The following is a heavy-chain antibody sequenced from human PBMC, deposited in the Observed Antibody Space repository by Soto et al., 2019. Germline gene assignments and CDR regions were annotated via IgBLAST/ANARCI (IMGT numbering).Heavy chain of an antibody. V-gene: IGHV3-30*18. CDR3: ANSLAVGRLWFKYSGYDFHYFDY. CDR2: ISYDGSNK. J-gene: IGHJ4*02. CDR1: GFTFISYG. D-gene: IGHD5-12*01. Sequence: PGCSLRLSCAASGFTFISYGMHWVRQAPGKGLEWVAVISYDGSNKYYADSVKGRFTISRDNSKNTPYLQMNSLRAQDTAVYYCANSLAVGRLWFKYSGYDFHYFDYWGQGTLFNVSS.